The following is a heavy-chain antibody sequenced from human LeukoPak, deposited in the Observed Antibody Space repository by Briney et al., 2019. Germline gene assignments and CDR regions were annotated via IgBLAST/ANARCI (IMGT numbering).Heavy chain of an antibody. CDR3: TTDRVGTTTPGYYGLDV. D-gene: IGHD1-26*01. CDR1: GFTFSSYG. Sequence: GRSLRLSCAASGFTFSSYGMHWVRQAPGKGLEWVAVIWYDGSNKFYADSVKGRFTISRDNSKNTLYLQMNSLRAEDTAVYYCTTDRVGTTTPGYYGLDVWGQGTTVTVSS. CDR2: IWYDGSNK. V-gene: IGHV3-33*01. J-gene: IGHJ6*02.